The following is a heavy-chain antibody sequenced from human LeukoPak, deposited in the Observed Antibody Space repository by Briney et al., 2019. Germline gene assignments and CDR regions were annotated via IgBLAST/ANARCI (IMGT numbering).Heavy chain of an antibody. CDR2: VDASGST. J-gene: IGHJ4*02. V-gene: IGHV4-61*02. CDR3: ARWGVGFSNNGFDY. Sequence: SETLSLTCTVSGGSILGGYFYWSWVRQPAGKGLEWIGRVDASGSTNYNPSLRSRVIISVDTSKNQFSLNLSSVTAADTAVYYCARWGVGFSNNGFDYWGRGSLVTASS. CDR1: GGSILGGYFY. D-gene: IGHD2-8*01.